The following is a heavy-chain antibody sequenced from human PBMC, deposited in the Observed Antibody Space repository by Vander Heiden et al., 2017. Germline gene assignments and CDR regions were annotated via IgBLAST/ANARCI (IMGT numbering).Heavy chain of an antibody. CDR3: ARGTGTSYDY. V-gene: IGHV4-31*03. J-gene: IGHJ4*02. D-gene: IGHD1-1*01. Sequence: QVHLQEPRPGLVKPSQTLSLTCTFSDGSINSGAYYWSWIRQQPGKGLESIGYIYYSGSTYYNPSLKSRLTISVDTSKSQFSLILSSVTAADTAVYYCARGTGTSYDYWGQGTLVTVSS. CDR1: DGSINSGAYY. CDR2: IYYSGST.